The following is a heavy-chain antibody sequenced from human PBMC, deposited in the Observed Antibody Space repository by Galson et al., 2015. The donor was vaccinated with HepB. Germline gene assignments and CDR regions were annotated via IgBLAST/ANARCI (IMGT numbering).Heavy chain of an antibody. Sequence: SLRLSCAASGFIVTRKYMSWVRQAPGKGLEWVSSIYSIDTTYYADSVKGRFSISRDTSKNTLYLQMSSLRAEDTALYYCASCTTDFYNYGMDVWGQGTTVTVSS. CDR2: IYSIDTT. CDR3: ASCTTDFYNYGMDV. V-gene: IGHV3-53*01. D-gene: IGHD2-2*01. J-gene: IGHJ6*02. CDR1: GFIVTRKY.